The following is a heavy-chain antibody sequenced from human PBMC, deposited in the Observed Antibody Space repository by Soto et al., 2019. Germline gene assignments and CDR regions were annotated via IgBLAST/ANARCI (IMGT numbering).Heavy chain of an antibody. CDR2: SYYSGST. J-gene: IGHJ4*02. CDR3: ARDYWPWNFDN. V-gene: IGHV4-59*11. D-gene: IGHD2-15*01. CDR1: GAYLSRHY. Sequence: SETLSLTCTDPGAYLSRHYCSRIRQPPGKGLERLAYSYYSGSTSYNPSLKRRATITLEAHKNQYYQKQIPITAADSAIYCGARDYWPWNFDNWGQGTLVTVSS.